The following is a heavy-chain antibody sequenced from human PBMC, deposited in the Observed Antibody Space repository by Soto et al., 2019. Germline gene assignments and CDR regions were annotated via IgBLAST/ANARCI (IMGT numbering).Heavy chain of an antibody. D-gene: IGHD2-2*01. V-gene: IGHV4-30-2*01. J-gene: IGHJ4*02. CDR1: GGSISSGGYS. Sequence: TLSLTCAVSGGSISSGGYSWSWIRQPPGKGLEWIGYIYHSGSTYYNPSLKSRVTISVDRSKNQFSLKLSSVTAADTAVYYCARGGIVVVPAAMRSWNYWGQGTLVTVSS. CDR3: ARGGIVVVPAAMRSWNY. CDR2: IYHSGST.